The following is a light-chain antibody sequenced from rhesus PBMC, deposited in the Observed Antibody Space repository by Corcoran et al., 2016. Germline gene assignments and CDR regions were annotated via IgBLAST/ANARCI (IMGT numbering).Light chain of an antibody. CDR3: QQFESYPFT. CDR2: YAT. Sequence: DIQMTQSPSSLSASVGDTVTITCRTSQGIRNYLAWYQQKPGKPPKPLLYYATYLTRGVPSRFSGNGSGTEFSLTISNLQPEDCAIYYCQQFESYPFTFGGGTKVVIK. V-gene: IGKV1S14*01. CDR1: QGIRNY. J-gene: IGKJ4*01.